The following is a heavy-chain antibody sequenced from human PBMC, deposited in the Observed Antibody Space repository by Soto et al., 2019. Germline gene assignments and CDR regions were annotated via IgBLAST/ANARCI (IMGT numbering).Heavy chain of an antibody. D-gene: IGHD6-13*01. CDR3: ARGSSPVDFDY. CDR1: GYTFTNYG. CDR2: INTYNGNT. V-gene: IGHV1-18*01. Sequence: ASVKVSCKASGYTFTNYGINWVRQAPGQGLEWMGWINTYNGNTNFAQRLQGRVTMTTEASTSTAYMELRSLRSDDTAVYYCARGSSPVDFDYWGQGTLVNVSS. J-gene: IGHJ4*02.